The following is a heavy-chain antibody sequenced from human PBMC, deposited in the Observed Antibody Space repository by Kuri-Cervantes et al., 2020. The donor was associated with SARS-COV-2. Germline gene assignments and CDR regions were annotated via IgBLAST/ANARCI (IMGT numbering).Heavy chain of an antibody. D-gene: IGHD2-15*01. Sequence: SETLSLTCAVYGGSFSGYKWNWIRQSPGKGLEWIGEINHSGSTNYNPSLKSRVTISVDTSKNQFSLKLSSVTAADTAVYFCARGQGVAVPVALLVFLGYYMDVWGNGTTVTVSS. CDR1: GGSFSGYK. V-gene: IGHV4-34*01. J-gene: IGHJ6*03. CDR3: ARGQGVAVPVALLVFLGYYMDV. CDR2: INHSGST.